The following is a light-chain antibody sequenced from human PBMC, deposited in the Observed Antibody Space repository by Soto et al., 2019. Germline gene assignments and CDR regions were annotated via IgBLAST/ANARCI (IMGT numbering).Light chain of an antibody. CDR3: QQYGSSPGGT. Sequence: EIVLTQSPGTLSLSPGERATLSCRASQSVSSSYLAWYQQKPGQAPRLLIYGASRRTPGIPDRFSGRGSGTDFTLTISGLEPEDFAVYYCQQYGSSPGGTFGQGTKVDIK. J-gene: IGKJ1*01. CDR2: GAS. CDR1: QSVSSSY. V-gene: IGKV3-20*01.